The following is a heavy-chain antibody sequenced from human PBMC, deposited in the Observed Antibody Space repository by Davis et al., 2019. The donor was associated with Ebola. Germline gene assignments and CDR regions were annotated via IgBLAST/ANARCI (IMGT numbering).Heavy chain of an antibody. D-gene: IGHD4-23*01. CDR1: GHTFPTYG. J-gene: IGHJ2*01. V-gene: IGHV1-18*01. CDR3: AREATVADGGWAGDWYFDL. CDR2: ISASSGNT. Sequence: ASVKISCKTSGHTFPTYGLNWLRQAPGHGLEWMGWISASSGNTDYAQKFQGRVTMTTDPSTNTVYMELRSLRADDTGVYYCAREATVADGGWAGDWYFDLWGRGTLVTVSS.